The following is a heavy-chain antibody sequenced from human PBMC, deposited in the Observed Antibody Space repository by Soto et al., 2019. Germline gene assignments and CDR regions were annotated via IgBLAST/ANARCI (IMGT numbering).Heavy chain of an antibody. CDR3: ASGVAAAGIGWFDP. CDR2: IYYSGST. V-gene: IGHV4-31*03. Sequence: QVQLQESGPGLVKPSETLSLTCTVSGGSLSSGGYYWSWIRQHPGKGLEWIGYIYYSGSTYYNPSLKSRVSMSVDTSXXQFXLXLSSXXXXXXXXYYCASGVAAAGIGWFDPWGQGSLVTVSS. J-gene: IGHJ5*02. D-gene: IGHD6-13*01. CDR1: GGSLSSGGYY.